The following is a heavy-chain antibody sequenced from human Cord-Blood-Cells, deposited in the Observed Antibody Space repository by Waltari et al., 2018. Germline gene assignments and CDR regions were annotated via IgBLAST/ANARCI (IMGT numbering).Heavy chain of an antibody. CDR2: INAGYGNT. V-gene: IGHV1-3*01. CDR1: GYTFTSYA. Sequence: QVQLVQSGAEVKKPGASVKVSCKASGYTFTSYAMHWVRQAPGQRLEWMGWINAGYGNTKYSQKFQGRVTITRDTSASTAYMELSSLRSEDTAVYYCARSLWGFDYWGQGTLVTVSS. CDR3: ARSLWGFDY. D-gene: IGHD7-27*01. J-gene: IGHJ4*02.